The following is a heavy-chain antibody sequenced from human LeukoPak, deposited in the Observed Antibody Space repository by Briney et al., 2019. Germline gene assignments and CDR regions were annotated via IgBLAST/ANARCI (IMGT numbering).Heavy chain of an antibody. CDR1: GFIFRDYS. CDR3: ASVGCAGSCYS. V-gene: IGHV3-11*04. Sequence: PGGSLRLSCAASGFIFRDYSMTWIRQAPGKGLEWLSYITSGGSSTSYADSVKGRFTVSRDNAKNSLYLQMNSLRVDDTAVYYCASVGCAGSCYSWGRGTLVTVSS. D-gene: IGHD2-15*01. J-gene: IGHJ4*02. CDR2: ITSGGSST.